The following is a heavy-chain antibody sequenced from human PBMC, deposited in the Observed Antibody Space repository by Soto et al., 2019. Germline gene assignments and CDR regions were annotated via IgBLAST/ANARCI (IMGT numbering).Heavy chain of an antibody. CDR2: INYSGST. V-gene: IGHV4-34*09. J-gene: IGHJ4*02. D-gene: IGHD1-1*01. CDR1: SGSFSGYY. Sequence: SETLSLTCAVYSGSFSGYYWGWIRQHPGKGLEWIGYINYSGSTFYIPSLKSRVTTSIDTSTNQFSLKLSSVTAADTALYYCARTSTSGTRFDYWGQGSLVTVSS. CDR3: ARTSTSGTRFDY.